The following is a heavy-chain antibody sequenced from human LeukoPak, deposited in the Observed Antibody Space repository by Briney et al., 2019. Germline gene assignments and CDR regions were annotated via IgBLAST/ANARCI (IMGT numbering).Heavy chain of an antibody. D-gene: IGHD3-22*01. CDR2: ISGSGGST. CDR3: AKSGYYDSSGFPNYFDY. CDR1: GFTFSNYA. Sequence: GGSLRLSCAASGFTFSNYAMSWVRQAPGKGLEWVSAISGSGGSTYYADSVKGRFTISRDNSKNTLYLQMNSLRAEDTAVYYCAKSGYYDSSGFPNYFDYWGQGALVTVSS. V-gene: IGHV3-23*01. J-gene: IGHJ4*02.